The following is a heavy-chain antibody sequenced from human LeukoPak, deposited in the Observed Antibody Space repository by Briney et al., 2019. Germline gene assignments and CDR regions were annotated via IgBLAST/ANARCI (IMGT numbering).Heavy chain of an antibody. Sequence: GGSLRLSCAASGFTFSNYAMNWVRQTPGKGLEWVSGISGLGGSTYYADSVKGRFTITRDNSKNTLYLQMNSLRAEDAAVYYCAKDRKRYYYDSSGYDYWGQGTLATVSS. CDR1: GFTFSNYA. CDR3: AKDRKRYYYDSSGYDY. D-gene: IGHD3-22*01. CDR2: ISGLGGST. J-gene: IGHJ4*02. V-gene: IGHV3-23*01.